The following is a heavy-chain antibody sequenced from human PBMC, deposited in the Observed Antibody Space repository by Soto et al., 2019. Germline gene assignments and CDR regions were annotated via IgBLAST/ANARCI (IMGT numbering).Heavy chain of an antibody. D-gene: IGHD5-12*01. V-gene: IGHV4-31*03. CDR1: GGSISSVGYY. Sequence: QVQLQESGPGLVKPSQTLSLTCTVSGGSISSVGYYWSWIRQHPGKGLEWIGYIYNSGSTHYNPSLKSRITMSADTSKNQFPLKLRSVTVADTAVYFCARETVGTIDRWGQGTVVTVSS. CDR2: IYNSGST. CDR3: ARETVGTIDR. J-gene: IGHJ5*02.